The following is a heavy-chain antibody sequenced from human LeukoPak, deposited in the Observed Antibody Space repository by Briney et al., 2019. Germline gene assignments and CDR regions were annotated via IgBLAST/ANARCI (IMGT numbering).Heavy chain of an antibody. Sequence: GASVKVSCKASGGTFSSYAISWVRQAPGQGLEWMGRIIPILGIANYAQKFQGRVTITADKSTSTAYMELSSLRSEDTAVYYCARGHSDFGVLNPVDYWGQGTLVTVSS. J-gene: IGHJ4*02. V-gene: IGHV1-69*04. CDR1: GGTFSSYA. CDR3: ARGHSDFGVLNPVDY. D-gene: IGHD3-3*01. CDR2: IIPILGIA.